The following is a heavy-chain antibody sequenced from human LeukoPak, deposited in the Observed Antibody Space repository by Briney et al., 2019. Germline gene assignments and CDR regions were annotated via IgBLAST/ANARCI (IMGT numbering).Heavy chain of an antibody. CDR2: IKEDGGDT. Sequence: GGSPRLSCADSGFTFSTYWMTWVRQAPGNGLEWLANIKEDGGDTYYVNSVKGRLTISRDNAENSLYLQMNSLRAEDTAIYYCARGLYSGGWYPDYFDFWGQGILVTVSS. CDR1: GFTFSTYW. V-gene: IGHV3-7*04. J-gene: IGHJ4*02. D-gene: IGHD6-19*01. CDR3: ARGLYSGGWYPDYFDF.